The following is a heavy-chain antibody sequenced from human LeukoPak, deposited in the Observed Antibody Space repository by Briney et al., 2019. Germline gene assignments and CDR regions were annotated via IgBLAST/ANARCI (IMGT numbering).Heavy chain of an antibody. CDR1: GGTFSSYA. D-gene: IGHD6-19*01. V-gene: IGHV1-69*13. Sequence: SVKVSCKTSGGTFSSYAITWVRQAPGQGLEWMGGIIPIFGTTNYAQKFQGRVTITADESTNTAYMELSSLRSGDTAVYYCARAPYSSGGSTNYYYYYYMDVWGKGTTVTVSS. CDR2: IIPIFGTT. J-gene: IGHJ6*03. CDR3: ARAPYSSGGSTNYYYYYYMDV.